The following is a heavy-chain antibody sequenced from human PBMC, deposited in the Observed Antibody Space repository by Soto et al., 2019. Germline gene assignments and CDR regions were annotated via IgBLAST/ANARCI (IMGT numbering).Heavy chain of an antibody. V-gene: IGHV4-39*01. CDR1: GGSISSSSYY. CDR2: IYYSGST. Sequence: SETLSLTCTVSGGSISSSSYYWGWIRQPPGKGLEWIGSIYYSGSTYYNPSLKSRVTISVDTSKNQFSLKLSSLTAADTAVYYCARPTYYYDSSGYLTLNWFDPWGQGTLVTVSS. D-gene: IGHD3-22*01. CDR3: ARPTYYYDSSGYLTLNWFDP. J-gene: IGHJ5*02.